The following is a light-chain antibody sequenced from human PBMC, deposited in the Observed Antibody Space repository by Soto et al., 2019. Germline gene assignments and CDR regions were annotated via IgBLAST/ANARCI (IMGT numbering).Light chain of an antibody. CDR3: QLWDSNSDHVV. J-gene: IGLJ2*01. CDR1: SSNIGSNT. V-gene: IGLV1-44*01. Sequence: QSVLTQPPSASGTPGQRVTISCSGSSSNIGSNTVNWYQQLPGTAPKLLIYSNNQRPSGVPDRFSGSKSGTSASLAISGLQSEDEADYYCQLWDSNSDHVVFGGGTKLTAL. CDR2: SNN.